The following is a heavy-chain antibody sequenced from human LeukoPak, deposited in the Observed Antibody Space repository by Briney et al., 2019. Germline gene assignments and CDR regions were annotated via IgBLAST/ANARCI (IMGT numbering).Heavy chain of an antibody. CDR1: GASIGSYY. Sequence: SETLSLTCTVSGASIGSYYWSWIRQPPGKGLEWIGYIYNSGSTKYISSLKSRATISLDASRNQFSLKLRSVTAADTAVYYCARDRPFNNNYYAMDVWGQGTTVTVSS. J-gene: IGHJ6*02. D-gene: IGHD1/OR15-1a*01. CDR3: ARDRPFNNNYYAMDV. V-gene: IGHV4-59*01. CDR2: IYNSGST.